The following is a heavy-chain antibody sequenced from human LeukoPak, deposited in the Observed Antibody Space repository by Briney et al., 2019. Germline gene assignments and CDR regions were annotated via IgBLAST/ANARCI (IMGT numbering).Heavy chain of an antibody. Sequence: PSETLSLTCTVSGGSISSYYWSWIRQPPGKGLEWIGYIYYSGSTNYNPSLKSRVTISVDTSKNQFSLKLSSVTAADTAVYYCASLGMATITSTSPFDYWGQGTLVTVSS. CDR2: IYYSGST. J-gene: IGHJ4*02. CDR1: GGSISSYY. V-gene: IGHV4-59*12. CDR3: ASLGMATITSTSPFDY. D-gene: IGHD5-24*01.